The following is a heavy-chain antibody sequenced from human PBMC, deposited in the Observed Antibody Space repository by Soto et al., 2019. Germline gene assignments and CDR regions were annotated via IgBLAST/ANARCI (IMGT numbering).Heavy chain of an antibody. CDR1: GFTFSSYE. CDR2: ISSSGSTI. V-gene: IGHV3-48*03. Sequence: GGSLRLSCAASGFTFSSYEMTWVRQVPGKGLELVSYISSSGSTIHYADSVKGRFTIYRDNAKSSLYLQMNSLRPEDTAVYYCARLSGTYGRRHYFDYWGQGTLVTVSS. CDR3: ARLSGTYGRRHYFDY. J-gene: IGHJ4*02. D-gene: IGHD3-16*01.